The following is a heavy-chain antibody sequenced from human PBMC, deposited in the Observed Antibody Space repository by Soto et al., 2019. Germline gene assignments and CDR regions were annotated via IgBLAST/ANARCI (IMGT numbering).Heavy chain of an antibody. D-gene: IGHD6-13*01. CDR2: ISSSSSYI. Sequence: GGSLRLSCAASGFTFSSYSMNWVRQAPGKGLEWVSSISSSSSYIYYADSVKGRFTISRDNAKNSLYLQMNSLRAEDTAVYYCARDQSLVKKYYYYYGMDVWGQGTTVTVSS. CDR1: GFTFSSYS. CDR3: ARDQSLVKKYYYYYGMDV. V-gene: IGHV3-21*01. J-gene: IGHJ6*02.